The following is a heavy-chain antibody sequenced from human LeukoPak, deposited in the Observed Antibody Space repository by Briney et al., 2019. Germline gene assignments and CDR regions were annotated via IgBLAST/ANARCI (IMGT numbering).Heavy chain of an antibody. D-gene: IGHD6-13*01. CDR3: AREVAAAGTHYYYYMDV. V-gene: IGHV4-59*01. CDR1: GGSISSYY. J-gene: IGHJ6*03. Sequence: SETLSLTCTVSGGSISSYYWSWIRQPPGKGLEWIGYIYYSGSTNYNPSLKSRVTISVDTSKNQFSLKLSSVTAADTAVYYCAREVAAAGTHYYYYMDVWGKGTTVTVSS. CDR2: IYYSGST.